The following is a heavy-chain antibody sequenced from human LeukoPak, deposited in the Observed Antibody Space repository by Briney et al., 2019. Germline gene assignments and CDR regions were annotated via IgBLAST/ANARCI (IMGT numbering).Heavy chain of an antibody. CDR3: ARGPTVGATPGFFDY. J-gene: IGHJ4*02. V-gene: IGHV3-66*01. CDR2: IYSGGST. D-gene: IGHD1-26*01. Sequence: GGSLRLSCAASGFTVSSNYMSWVRQAPGKGLEWVSVIYSGGSTYYADSVKGRFTISRDNSKNTLYLQMNSLRAEDTAVYYCARGPTVGATPGFFDYWGQGTPVTVSS. CDR1: GFTVSSNY.